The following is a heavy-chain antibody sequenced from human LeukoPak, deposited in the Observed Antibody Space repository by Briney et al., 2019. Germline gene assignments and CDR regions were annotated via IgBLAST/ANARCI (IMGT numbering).Heavy chain of an antibody. Sequence: GGSLRLSCAASGFTFSSYGMHWVRQAPGKGLEWVVVISYDGSNKYYADSVKGRFTISRDNSKNTLYLQMNSLRAEDTAVYYCAKDLEGGTGVDYWGQGTLVTVSS. CDR1: GFTFSSYG. CDR3: AKDLEGGTGVDY. V-gene: IGHV3-30*18. CDR2: ISYDGSNK. D-gene: IGHD1-14*01. J-gene: IGHJ4*02.